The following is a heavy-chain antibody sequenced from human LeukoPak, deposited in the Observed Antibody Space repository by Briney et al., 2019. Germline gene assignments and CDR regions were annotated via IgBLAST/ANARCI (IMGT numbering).Heavy chain of an antibody. CDR1: GGSISSSSYY. CDR2: IYYSGST. Sequence: KPSETLSLTCTVSGGSISSSSYYWGWIRQPPGKGLEWIGSIYYSGSTYYNPSLKSRVTISVDTSKNQFSLKLSSVTAADTAVYYCARPRTGEWGQGTLVTVSS. CDR3: ARPRTGE. D-gene: IGHD7-27*01. V-gene: IGHV4-39*01. J-gene: IGHJ4*02.